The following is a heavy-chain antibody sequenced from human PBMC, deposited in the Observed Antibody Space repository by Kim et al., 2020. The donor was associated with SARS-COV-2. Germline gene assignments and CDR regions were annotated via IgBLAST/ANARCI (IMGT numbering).Heavy chain of an antibody. D-gene: IGHD3-3*01. V-gene: IGHV1-46*01. CDR3: AREKIKESAYYDFWSGYSNYYYYYMDV. Sequence: ASVKVSCKASGYTFTSYYMHWVRQAPGQGLEWMGIINPSGGSTSYAQKFQGRVTMTRDTSTSTVYMELSSLRSEDTAVYYCAREKIKESAYYDFWSGYSNYYYYYMDVWGKGTPVTVSS. CDR2: INPSGGST. J-gene: IGHJ6*03. CDR1: GYTFTSYY.